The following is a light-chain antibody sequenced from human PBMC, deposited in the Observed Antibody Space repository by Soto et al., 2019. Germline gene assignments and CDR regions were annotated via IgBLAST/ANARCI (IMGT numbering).Light chain of an antibody. Sequence: QSALTQPASVSGSPGQSITISCTGTSSDVCAYNLVSWYQHPPDKAPKLIISEVTNRPSGVSDRFSGSKSGNTASLTISGLQAEDEADYYCASLTTTNFVFGSGTKLTVL. V-gene: IGLV2-14*01. CDR1: SSDVCAYNL. J-gene: IGLJ1*01. CDR2: EVT. CDR3: ASLTTTNFV.